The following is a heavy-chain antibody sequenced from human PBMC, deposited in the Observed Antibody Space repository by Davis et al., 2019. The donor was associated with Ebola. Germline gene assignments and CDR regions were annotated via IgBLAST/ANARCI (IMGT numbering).Heavy chain of an antibody. J-gene: IGHJ4*02. CDR3: ARGVAAAGRVTLTF. Sequence: GESLKISCAASGFTFSSYGMHWVRQAPGKGLEWVAVISYDGSNKYYADSVKGRFTISRDNSKNTLYLQMNSLRAEDTAVYYCARGVAAAGRVTLTFWGQGTLVTVSS. V-gene: IGHV3-30*03. CDR1: GFTFSSYG. D-gene: IGHD6-13*01. CDR2: ISYDGSNK.